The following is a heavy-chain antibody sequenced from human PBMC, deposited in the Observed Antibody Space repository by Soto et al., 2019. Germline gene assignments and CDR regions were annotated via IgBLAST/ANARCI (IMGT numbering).Heavy chain of an antibody. CDR2: ISGSGGST. D-gene: IGHD6-19*01. CDR3: AKDISSGWYADENARFDY. J-gene: IGHJ4*02. V-gene: IGHV3-23*01. Sequence: GGSLRLSCAASGFTFSSYAMSWVRQAPGKGLEWVSAISGSGGSTYYADSVKGRFTISRDNSKNTLYLQMNSLRAEDTAVYYCAKDISSGWYADENARFDYWGQGTLVTVSS. CDR1: GFTFSSYA.